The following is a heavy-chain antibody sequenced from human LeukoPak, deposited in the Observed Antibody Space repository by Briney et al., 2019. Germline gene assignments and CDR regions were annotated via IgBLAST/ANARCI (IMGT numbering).Heavy chain of an antibody. CDR3: ARGGVGDYGDPEWYYYGMDV. D-gene: IGHD4-17*01. V-gene: IGHV1-2*04. Sequence: GASVKVSCKASGYTFTGYYMHWVRQAPGQGLEWMGWINPNSGGTNYAQKFQGWVTMTRDTSISTAYMELSRLRSDDTAVYYCARGGVGDYGDPEWYYYGMDVWGQGTTVTVSS. J-gene: IGHJ6*02. CDR1: GYTFTGYY. CDR2: INPNSGGT.